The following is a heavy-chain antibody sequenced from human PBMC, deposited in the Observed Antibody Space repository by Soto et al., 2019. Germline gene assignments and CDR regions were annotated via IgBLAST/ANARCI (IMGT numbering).Heavy chain of an antibody. V-gene: IGHV1-69*12. CDR2: IIPIFGTA. J-gene: IGHJ4*02. CDR3: AGEVYEGATDY. CDR1: GGTFSSYA. Sequence: QVQLVQSGAEVKKPGSSVKVSCKASGGTFSSYAISWVRQAPGQGLEWMGGIIPIFGTANYAQKFQGRVTITADESTSIAYMELSSLRSEDTSVYSGAGEVYEGATDYWGQGTLLTGSA. D-gene: IGHD1-26*01.